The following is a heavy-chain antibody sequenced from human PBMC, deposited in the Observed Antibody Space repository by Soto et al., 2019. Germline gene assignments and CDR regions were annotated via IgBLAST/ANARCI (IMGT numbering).Heavy chain of an antibody. CDR3: ARVPDR. D-gene: IGHD2-2*01. V-gene: IGHV4-30-2*01. CDR2: IYHSGST. J-gene: IGHJ5*02. CDR1: GGSISSGGYS. Sequence: PSETLSLTCAVSGGSISSGGYSWSWIRQPPGKGLEWIGYIYHSGSTYYNQSLKSRVTISVYRSKNQFSLKLSSVTAADTAVYYCARVPDRWGQGTLVTVS.